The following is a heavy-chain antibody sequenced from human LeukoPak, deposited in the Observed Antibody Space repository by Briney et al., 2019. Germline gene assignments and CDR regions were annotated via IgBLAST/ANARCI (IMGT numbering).Heavy chain of an antibody. D-gene: IGHD6-13*01. V-gene: IGHV3-21*01. CDR2: ISSSSSYI. J-gene: IGHJ4*02. CDR3: ARDGEYSSSCDY. Sequence: GGSLRLSCAASGFTFNSYSMNWVRQAQGKGLEWVSSISSSSSYIYYADSVKGRFTISRDNAKNSLYLQMNSLRAEDTAVYYCARDGEYSSSCDYWGQGTLVTVSS. CDR1: GFTFNSYS.